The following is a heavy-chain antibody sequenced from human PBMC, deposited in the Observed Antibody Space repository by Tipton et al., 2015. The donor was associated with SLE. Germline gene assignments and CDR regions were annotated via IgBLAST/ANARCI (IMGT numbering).Heavy chain of an antibody. CDR1: GGYISSYY. Sequence: TLSLTCTVSGGYISSYYWSWIRQPPGKGLEWIGHIYYSGSTNYNPSLKSRVTISVDTSKNQFSLKLSSVTAADTAVYYCAREQEQPCAFDIRGQGTMVTVSS. CDR2: IYYSGST. CDR3: AREQEQPCAFDI. V-gene: IGHV4-59*01. J-gene: IGHJ3*02. D-gene: IGHD6-13*01.